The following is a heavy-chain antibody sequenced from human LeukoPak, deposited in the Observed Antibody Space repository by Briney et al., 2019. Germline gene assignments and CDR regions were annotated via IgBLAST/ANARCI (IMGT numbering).Heavy chain of an antibody. Sequence: ASVKVSCKASGYTFTGYYMHWVRQAPGQGLEWMGWINPNSGGTNYAQKFQGRVTMTRDTSISTAYMELSRLRSDDTAVYYCARESKSYYYDSSGYPELDYWGQGTVVTVSS. D-gene: IGHD3-22*01. V-gene: IGHV1-2*02. CDR2: INPNSGGT. J-gene: IGHJ4*02. CDR3: ARESKSYYYDSSGYPELDY. CDR1: GYTFTGYY.